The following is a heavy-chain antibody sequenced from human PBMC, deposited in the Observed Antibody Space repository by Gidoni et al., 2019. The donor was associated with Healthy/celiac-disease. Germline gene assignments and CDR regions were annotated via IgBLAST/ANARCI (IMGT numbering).Heavy chain of an antibody. V-gene: IGHV4-59*01. J-gene: IGHJ4*02. D-gene: IGHD4-17*01. CDR1: GGSISSYY. CDR3: ARGEYGFDY. CDR2: IYYSGST. Sequence: QVQLQESGPGLVKPSETLSLPCTVSGGSISSYYWSWIRQPPGKGLEWIGYIYYSGSTNYNPPLKSRVTISGDTSKNQFSLKLSSVTAADTAGYYWARGEYGFDYWGQGTLVTVSS.